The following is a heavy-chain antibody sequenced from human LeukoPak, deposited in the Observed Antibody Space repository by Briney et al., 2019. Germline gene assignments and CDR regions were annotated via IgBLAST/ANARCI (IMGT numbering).Heavy chain of an antibody. V-gene: IGHV4-39*01. CDR1: GGSISSSSYY. J-gene: IGHJ4*02. D-gene: IGHD3-22*01. CDR2: IYYSGST. Sequence: SETLSLTCTVSGGSISSSSYYWGWIRQPPGKGLEWIGSIYYSGSTYYNPSLKSRVTISVDTSKNQFSLKLSSVIAADTAVYYCARRSLYYYDSSGYPIWGFDYWGQGTLVTVSS. CDR3: ARRSLYYYDSSGYPIWGFDY.